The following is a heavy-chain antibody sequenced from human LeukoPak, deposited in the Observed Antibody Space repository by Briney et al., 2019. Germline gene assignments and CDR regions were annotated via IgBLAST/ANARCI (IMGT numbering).Heavy chain of an antibody. Sequence: IPGGSLRLSCAASGFTFSDYYMSWIRQAPGKGLEWVSYISSSGSTIYYADSVKGRFTISRDNAKNSLYLQMNSLRAEDTAVYYCARGTRYSSKAFDYWGQGTLVTVSS. V-gene: IGHV3-11*01. J-gene: IGHJ4*02. CDR2: ISSSGSTI. CDR3: ARGTRYSSKAFDY. D-gene: IGHD6-19*01. CDR1: GFTFSDYY.